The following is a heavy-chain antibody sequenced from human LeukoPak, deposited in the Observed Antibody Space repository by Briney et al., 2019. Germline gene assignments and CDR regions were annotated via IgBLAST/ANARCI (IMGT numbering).Heavy chain of an antibody. CDR3: ARGPYDSSGYYEIEGTNFDY. D-gene: IGHD3-22*01. CDR1: GGSFSGYY. V-gene: IGHV4-34*01. J-gene: IGHJ4*02. CDR2: INHSGST. Sequence: PSETLSLTCAVYGGSFSGYYWSWIRQPPGKGLEWIGEINHSGSTNYNPSLKSRVTISVDTSKNQFSLKLSSVTAADTAVYYCARGPYDSSGYYEIEGTNFDYWGQGTLVTVSS.